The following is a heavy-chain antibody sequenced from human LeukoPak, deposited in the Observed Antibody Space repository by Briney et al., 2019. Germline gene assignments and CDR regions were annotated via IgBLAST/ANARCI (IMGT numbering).Heavy chain of an antibody. CDR2: IRYDGSNK. CDR3: AKDYSNYWAYFDY. V-gene: IGHV3-30*02. CDR1: GFTFSSYG. Sequence: GGSLRLSCAASGFTFSSYGMHWVRQAPGKGLEWVAFIRYDGSNKYYADSVKGRFTISRDNSKNTLYLQMNSLRAEDTAVYYCAKDYSNYWAYFDYWGQGTLVTVSS. D-gene: IGHD4-11*01. J-gene: IGHJ4*02.